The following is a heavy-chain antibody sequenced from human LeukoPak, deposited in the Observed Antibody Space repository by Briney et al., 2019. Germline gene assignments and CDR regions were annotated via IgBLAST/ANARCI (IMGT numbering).Heavy chain of an antibody. V-gene: IGHV3-74*01. CDR2: INPNGRTT. J-gene: IGHJ4*02. Sequence: PGGSLRLSCAASGFIFRNYWMRWVRQAPGKGLVWVARINPNGRTTTYADSVKGRFTISRDNAKNTLYLQMNSLRVEDTAVYYCARDFAGDRHYWGQETPVTVSS. CDR3: ARDFAGDRHY. CDR1: GFIFRNYW. D-gene: IGHD4-17*01.